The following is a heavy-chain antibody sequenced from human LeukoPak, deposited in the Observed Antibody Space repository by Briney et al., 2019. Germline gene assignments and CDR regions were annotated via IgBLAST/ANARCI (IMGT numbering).Heavy chain of an antibody. V-gene: IGHV4-34*01. J-gene: IGHJ4*02. CDR3: ARGPYYDFWSGYPSHYFDY. Sequence: SSETLSLTCAVYGGSFSGYYWCWIRQPPGKGLEWIGEINHSGSTNYNPSLKSRVTISVDTSKNQFSLKLSSVTAADTAVYYCARGPYYDFWSGYPSHYFDYWGQGTLVTVSS. CDR2: INHSGST. D-gene: IGHD3-3*01. CDR1: GGSFSGYY.